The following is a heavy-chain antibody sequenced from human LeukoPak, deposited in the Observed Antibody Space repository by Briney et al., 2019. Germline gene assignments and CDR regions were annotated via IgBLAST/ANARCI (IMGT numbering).Heavy chain of an antibody. D-gene: IGHD2-2*01. V-gene: IGHV3-30*02. CDR2: VRYDGSYK. CDR3: AKVRYQLLIDY. CDR1: GFTFNTYG. Sequence: GGSLRLSRAASGFTFNTYGMHWVRQAPGKGLEWVAFVRYDGSYKYYADSVKGRFTISRDNSKNTLYLQMNSLRADDTAVYYCAKVRYQLLIDYWGQGTLVTVSS. J-gene: IGHJ4*02.